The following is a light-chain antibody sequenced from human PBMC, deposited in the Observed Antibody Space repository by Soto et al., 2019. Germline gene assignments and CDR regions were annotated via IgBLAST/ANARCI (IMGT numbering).Light chain of an antibody. CDR3: QQADSFPYS. Sequence: DIPMTQSPSSVSASVGDRVTITCRASQGISTWLTWYQRKPGKAPTLLIYGASSLQWGVPSRFSGSGSGTDFTLTISSLQPEDFATYSCQQADSFPYSFGQGTSLEI. CDR2: GAS. V-gene: IGKV1-12*01. CDR1: QGISTW. J-gene: IGKJ2*03.